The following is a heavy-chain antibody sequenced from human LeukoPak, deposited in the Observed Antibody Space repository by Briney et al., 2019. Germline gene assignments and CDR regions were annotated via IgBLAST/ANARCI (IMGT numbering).Heavy chain of an antibody. CDR3: ARDDRDISSYRFDY. CDR1: GFTFNTYS. V-gene: IGHV3-21*01. CDR2: ISSHSRDI. D-gene: IGHD6-6*01. J-gene: IGHJ4*01. Sequence: GGSLRLSCAASGFTFNTYSMNWVRQAPGKGLEWVSSISSHSRDIYYADSVKGRFTISKDNAKNSLHLQMNSLRAEDTAVYYCARDDRDISSYRFDYWGHGTLVTVSS.